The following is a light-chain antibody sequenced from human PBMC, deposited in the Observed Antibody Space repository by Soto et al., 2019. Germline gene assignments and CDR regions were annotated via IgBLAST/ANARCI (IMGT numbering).Light chain of an antibody. Sequence: DIQMTQSPSTLSASVGDRVTITFRASQSIIVWLAWYQQKAGKAPNLLIYKASRLESGVPSRFSGSGSETEFTLTISGLQPGDSATYYCQQYNSYSPTFGQGTKVDIK. J-gene: IGKJ1*01. CDR1: QSIIVW. CDR2: KAS. V-gene: IGKV1-5*03. CDR3: QQYNSYSPT.